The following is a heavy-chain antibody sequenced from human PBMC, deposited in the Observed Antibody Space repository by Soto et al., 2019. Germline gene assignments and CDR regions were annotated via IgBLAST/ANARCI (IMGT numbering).Heavy chain of an antibody. CDR2: IYYNGST. CDR3: ARDRMADDFWSGPSRSLNNYCYMDV. Sequence: SETLALTCTVSGGSISSYYWSWIRQPPGKGLEWVGYIYYNGSTNYNPSLKSRVTISIDTSKNQFSLKLSSVTAADTAFYYCARDRMADDFWSGPSRSLNNYCYMDVWGKGTTVTVSS. D-gene: IGHD3-3*01. J-gene: IGHJ6*03. CDR1: GGSISSYY. V-gene: IGHV4-59*01.